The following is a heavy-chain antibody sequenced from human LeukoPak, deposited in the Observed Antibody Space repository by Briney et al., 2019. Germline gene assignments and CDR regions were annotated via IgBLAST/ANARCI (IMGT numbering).Heavy chain of an antibody. J-gene: IGHJ4*02. CDR1: GGSISSSSYY. CDR2: INYSGSA. V-gene: IGHV4-39*07. D-gene: IGHD1-7*01. CDR3: ARELELRY. Sequence: SETLSLTCTVSGGSISSSSYYWGWIRQPPGKGLEWIGTINYSGSAYYNPSLKSRVTISVDTSKDQFSLKLSSVTAADTAVYYCARELELRYWGQGTLVTVSS.